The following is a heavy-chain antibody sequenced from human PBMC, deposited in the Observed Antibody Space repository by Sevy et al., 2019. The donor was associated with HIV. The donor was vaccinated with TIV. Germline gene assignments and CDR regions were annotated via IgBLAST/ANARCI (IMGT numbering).Heavy chain of an antibody. CDR2: VSQSGSS. CDR3: ARGPLLSPEYCSGGTCPTIDF. Sequence: SETLSLTCAVSGVSFSDYYWAWIRQAPGKGLEWIGEVSQSGSSNYNPSLRSRVIMSLDTSKNHVSLKLTSVTAADTAMYYCARGPLLSPEYCSGGTCPTIDFWSQGTLVTVSS. J-gene: IGHJ4*01. CDR1: GVSFSDYY. V-gene: IGHV4-34*01. D-gene: IGHD2-15*01.